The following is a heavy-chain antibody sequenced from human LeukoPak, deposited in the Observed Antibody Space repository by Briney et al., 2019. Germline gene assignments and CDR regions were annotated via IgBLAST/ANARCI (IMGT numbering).Heavy chain of an antibody. D-gene: IGHD3-16*01. CDR2: IYTSGST. Sequence: SETLSLTCTVSGGSISSYYWSWLRQPPGKGLEWIGYIYTSGSTNYNPSLKSRVTISVDTSKNQFSLKLSSVTAADTAVYYCARLTLYYYYMDVWGKGTTVTVSS. V-gene: IGHV4-4*09. CDR3: ARLTLYYYYMDV. CDR1: GGSISSYY. J-gene: IGHJ6*03.